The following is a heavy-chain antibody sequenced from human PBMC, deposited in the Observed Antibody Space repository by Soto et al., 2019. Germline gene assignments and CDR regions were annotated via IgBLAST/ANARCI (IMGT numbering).Heavy chain of an antibody. Sequence: GGSLRLSCVASGFAFSDSAMRWVRQAPGKGLEWVSTISENIAYIYYADSVKGRFSISRDNSKNTVYLQMNSLRAEDTAVYYCARRPSGRHPFDYWGQGTLVTVSS. V-gene: IGHV3-21*04. J-gene: IGHJ4*02. CDR3: ARRPSGRHPFDY. CDR1: GFAFSDSA. CDR2: ISENIAYI. D-gene: IGHD1-26*01.